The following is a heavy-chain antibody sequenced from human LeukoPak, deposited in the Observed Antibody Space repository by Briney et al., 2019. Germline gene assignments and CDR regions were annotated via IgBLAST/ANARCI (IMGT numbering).Heavy chain of an antibody. CDR2: IYYSGST. Sequence: SETLSLTCTVSGGSISSGGYYWSWIRQHPGKGLEWIGYIYYSGSTYYNPSLKSRVTISVDTSKNQFSLKPSSVTAADTAVYYCARWRKTYYYDSSGYYHFDYWGQGTLVTVSS. D-gene: IGHD3-22*01. V-gene: IGHV4-31*03. J-gene: IGHJ4*02. CDR1: GGSISSGGYY. CDR3: ARWRKTYYYDSSGYYHFDY.